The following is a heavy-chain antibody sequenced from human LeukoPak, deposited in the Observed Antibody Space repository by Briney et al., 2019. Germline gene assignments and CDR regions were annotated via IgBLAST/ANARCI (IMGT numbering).Heavy chain of an antibody. CDR1: GITVSSNY. J-gene: IGHJ4*02. CDR2: IYKGGNT. D-gene: IGHD6-13*01. Sequence: GGSLRLSCAASGITVSSNYMTWVRQAPRKGLEWVSVIYKGGNTHYADSVKGRFTISRDKSKNTLYLEMNSLRAEDTAVYYCAKDRDSSSWYLGSCFGDYWGQGTLVTVSS. V-gene: IGHV3-53*01. CDR3: AKDRDSSSWYLGSCFGDY.